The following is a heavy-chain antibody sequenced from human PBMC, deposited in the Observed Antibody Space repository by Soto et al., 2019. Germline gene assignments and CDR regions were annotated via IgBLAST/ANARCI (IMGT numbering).Heavy chain of an antibody. J-gene: IGHJ4*02. Sequence: QVQLVESGGGVVQPGRSLRLSCAASGFTFSSSGMHWVRQAPGKGLEWVSVISYDGTNKYYADSVKGRFTISRDNSKNTLYLQMISLRAEDTGVYYCAKEFHTWNYFDYWGQGTLVTVSS. D-gene: IGHD1-20*01. CDR1: GFTFSSSG. CDR3: AKEFHTWNYFDY. CDR2: ISYDGTNK. V-gene: IGHV3-30*18.